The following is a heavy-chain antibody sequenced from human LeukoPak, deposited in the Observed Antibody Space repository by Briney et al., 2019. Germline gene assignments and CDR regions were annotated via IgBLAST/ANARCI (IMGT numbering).Heavy chain of an antibody. CDR3: ARGYSYGYFDY. Sequence: GGSLRLSCAASGFTFSSYAMSWVRQAPGKGLEWVSSISGSGGNTYCADSVKGRFTISRDNSKNTLYMQMNSLRAEDTAVYYCARGYSYGYFDYWGQGTLVTVSS. J-gene: IGHJ4*02. CDR1: GFTFSSYA. CDR2: ISGSGGNT. D-gene: IGHD5-18*01. V-gene: IGHV3-23*01.